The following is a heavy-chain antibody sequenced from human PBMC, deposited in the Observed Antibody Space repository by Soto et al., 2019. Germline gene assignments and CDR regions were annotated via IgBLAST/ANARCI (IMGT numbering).Heavy chain of an antibody. D-gene: IGHD6-19*01. V-gene: IGHV1-18*01. CDR3: ARDPVAGTYFDY. J-gene: IGHJ4*02. Sequence: QVQLVQSGAEVKKPGASVKVSCKASGYTFISYGISWVRQAPGQGLEWMGWINAFNGNTNYAQKLQGRVTMTRDTSTRTVYMELRSLRSDDTAGYYCARDPVAGTYFDYGGQGTLVTVSS. CDR1: GYTFISYG. CDR2: INAFNGNT.